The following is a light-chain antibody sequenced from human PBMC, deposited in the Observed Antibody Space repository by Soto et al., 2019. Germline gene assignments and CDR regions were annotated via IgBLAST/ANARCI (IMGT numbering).Light chain of an antibody. Sequence: QSALTQPASVSGSPGQSITISCTGTSSDVGGYNYGSWYQQHPGTDHKLMIYDVSNRHSGVSNRFSGSKSGNTASLPISGLQAEDEADYYCSAYTSSSTLVFGGGTKVTVL. CDR3: SAYTSSSTLV. CDR1: SSDVGGYNY. V-gene: IGLV2-14*01. J-gene: IGLJ2*01. CDR2: DVS.